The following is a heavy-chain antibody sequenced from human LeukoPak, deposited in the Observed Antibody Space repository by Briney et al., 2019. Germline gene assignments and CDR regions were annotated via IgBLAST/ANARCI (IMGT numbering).Heavy chain of an antibody. D-gene: IGHD6-13*01. CDR2: IYGSGSTT. J-gene: IGHJ4*02. CDR3: ARVSQPQQPLDY. V-gene: IGHV3-48*03. CDR1: GFTFSTYE. Sequence: GGSLRLSCAASGFTFSTYELNWVRQAPGKGLEWLSYIYGSGSTTYYADSVKGRFTLSRDNAKNSVYLQMNSLRAEDTAVYYCARVSQPQQPLDYWGQGTLVTVSS.